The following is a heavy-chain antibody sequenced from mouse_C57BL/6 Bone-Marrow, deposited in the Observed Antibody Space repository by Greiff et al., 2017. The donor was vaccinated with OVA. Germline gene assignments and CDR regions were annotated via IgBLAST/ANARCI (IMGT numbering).Heavy chain of an antibody. CDR2: IHPNSGST. V-gene: IGHV1-64*01. CDR3: ALITTVVAPVAY. CDR1: GYTFTSYW. Sequence: QVQLQQPGAELVKPGASVKLSCKASGYTFTSYWMHWVKQRPGQGLEWIGMIHPNSGSTTYNEKFKSKATLTVDKSSSTAYMQLSSLTSEDSAVYSGALITTVVAPVAYWGQGTLVTVSA. J-gene: IGHJ3*01. D-gene: IGHD1-1*01.